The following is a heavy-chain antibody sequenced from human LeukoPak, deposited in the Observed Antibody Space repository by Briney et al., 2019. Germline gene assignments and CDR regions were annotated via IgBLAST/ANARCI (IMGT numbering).Heavy chain of an antibody. V-gene: IGHV4-30-4*01. CDR3: ARAECGGDCYLDY. Sequence: SQTLSLTCTVSGGSISSGDYYWSWIRQPPGKGLEWIGYIYYSGSTYYNPSLKSQVTISVDTSKNQFSLKLSSVTAADTAVYYCARAECGGDCYLDYWGQGTLVTVSS. CDR1: GGSISSGDYY. D-gene: IGHD2-21*02. CDR2: IYYSGST. J-gene: IGHJ4*02.